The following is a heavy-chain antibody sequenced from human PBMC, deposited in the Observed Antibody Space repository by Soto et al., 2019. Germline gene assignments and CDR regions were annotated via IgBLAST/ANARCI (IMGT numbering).Heavy chain of an antibody. J-gene: IGHJ6*01. Sequence: QVHLVQSGAEVKRPGASVKVSCKASGYTFTNYAIHWVRQAPGQRLEWMGWINAGNGDTNFSRKFQGRVSITRDTSASTAYMELSSRRSDDTAVYDCARSLGGTTGEIIYYGMDLWGQGTTVTVSS. D-gene: IGHD1-7*01. CDR3: ARSLGGTTGEIIYYGMDL. V-gene: IGHV1-3*01. CDR2: INAGNGDT. CDR1: GYTFTNYA.